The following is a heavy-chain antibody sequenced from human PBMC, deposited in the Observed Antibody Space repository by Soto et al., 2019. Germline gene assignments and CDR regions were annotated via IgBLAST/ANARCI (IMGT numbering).Heavy chain of an antibody. J-gene: IGHJ3*02. Sequence: GGSLRLSCAASGFTFSSYAMHWVRQAPGKGLEYVSAISSNGGSTYYANSVKGRFTISRDNSKNTLYLQMGSLRAEDMAVYYCARMSGGVAAGAFDIWGQGTMVTVSS. CDR1: GFTFSSYA. CDR2: ISSNGGST. V-gene: IGHV3-64*01. D-gene: IGHD2-8*01. CDR3: ARMSGGVAAGAFDI.